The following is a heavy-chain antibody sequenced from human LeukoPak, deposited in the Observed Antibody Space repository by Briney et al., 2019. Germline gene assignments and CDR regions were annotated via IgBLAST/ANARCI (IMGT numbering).Heavy chain of an antibody. D-gene: IGHD3-16*01. CDR2: SGSTI. J-gene: IGHJ4*02. Sequence: GGSLRLSCAASGFIFSNYAMTWVRQAPGKGLEWVSSSGSTIDYADSVKGRFTISRDNSKNTLYLQMNSLRAEDTAVYYCARGELWYPDYWGQGTLVTVSS. V-gene: IGHV3-23*05. CDR3: ARGELWYPDY. CDR1: GFIFSNYA.